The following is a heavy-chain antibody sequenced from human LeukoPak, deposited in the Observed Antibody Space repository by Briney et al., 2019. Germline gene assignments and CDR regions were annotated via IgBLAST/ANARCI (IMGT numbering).Heavy chain of an antibody. CDR3: AKDIGGGLLEC. V-gene: IGHV3-43*02. D-gene: IGHD2-15*01. CDR1: GFNFGRNS. J-gene: IGHJ4*02. CDR2: INGDGNT. Sequence: GGSLRLSCAASGFNFGRNSMHWARQVPGKGLEWLSLINGDGNTYYAASVNGRFTVSRDNSKNSLYLQMSSLRPEDTALYYCAKDIGGGLLECWGQGTLVTVSS.